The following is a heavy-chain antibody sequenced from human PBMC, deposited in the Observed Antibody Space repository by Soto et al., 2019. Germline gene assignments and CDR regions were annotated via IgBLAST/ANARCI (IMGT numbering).Heavy chain of an antibody. CDR3: TRLDPYSSGYYFDY. CDR1: GFTFSGSA. D-gene: IGHD3-22*01. Sequence: GGSLRLSCAASGFTFSGSAMHWVRQASGKGLEWVGRIRSKANSYATAYAASVKGRFTISRDDSKNTAYLQMNSLKTEDTAVYYCTRLDPYSSGYYFDYWGQGTLVTISS. J-gene: IGHJ4*02. V-gene: IGHV3-73*01. CDR2: IRSKANSYAT.